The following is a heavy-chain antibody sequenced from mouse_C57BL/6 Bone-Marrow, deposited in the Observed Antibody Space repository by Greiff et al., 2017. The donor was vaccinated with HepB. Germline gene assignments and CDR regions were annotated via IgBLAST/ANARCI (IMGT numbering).Heavy chain of an antibody. CDR1: GYTFTDYE. V-gene: IGHV1-15*01. CDR3: TRKEGDLYYDAMDY. J-gene: IGHJ4*01. CDR2: LDPETGGT. D-gene: IGHD1-1*01. Sequence: VQLQQSGAELVRPGASVTLSCKASGYTFTDYEMHWVKQTPVHGLEWIGALDPETGGTAYNQKFKGKAILTADKSSSTAYMDLRILTSEDSAFYYCTRKEGDLYYDAMDYCGEVTSVTVSS.